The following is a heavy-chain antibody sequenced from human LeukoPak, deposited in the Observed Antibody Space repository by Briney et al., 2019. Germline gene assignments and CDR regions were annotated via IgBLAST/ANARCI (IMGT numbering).Heavy chain of an antibody. CDR2: ISGDGDDT. V-gene: IGHV3-23*01. D-gene: IGHD1-26*01. J-gene: IGHJ4*02. Sequence: GGSLRLSCAASGFTFSNYGMSWVRQAPGKGLEWVSTISGDGDDTYYADSVKGRFTISRDNAKNTLHLQMDSLRAEDTAVYYCAYSGTYLYYFDYWGQGTLVTVSS. CDR3: AYSGTYLYYFDY. CDR1: GFTFSNYG.